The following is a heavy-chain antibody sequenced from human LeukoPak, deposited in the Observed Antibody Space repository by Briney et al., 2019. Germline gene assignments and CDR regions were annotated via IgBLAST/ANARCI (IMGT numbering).Heavy chain of an antibody. V-gene: IGHV3-7*01. CDR3: ARVRYYTTGQGFDY. CDR1: EFTFSSYW. CDR2: IKHDGSEK. D-gene: IGHD2-2*02. Sequence: QSGGSLRLSCVGSEFTFSSYWMTWVRQAPEKGLEWVANIKHDGSEKFYVDSVTGRFTISRDNAKNSLYLQMNTLRAEDTAVYYCARVRYYTTGQGFDYWGQGTLVTVSS. J-gene: IGHJ4*02.